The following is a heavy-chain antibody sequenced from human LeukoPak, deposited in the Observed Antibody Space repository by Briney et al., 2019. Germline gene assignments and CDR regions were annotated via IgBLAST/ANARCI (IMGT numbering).Heavy chain of an antibody. CDR3: ASLAGGDGSNLGAYFDY. CDR2: IYYSGST. CDR1: GGSISSYY. D-gene: IGHD5-24*01. Sequence: SETLSPTCTVSGGSISSYYWSWIRQPPGKGLEWIGYIYYSGSTNYNPSLKSRVTISVDTSKNQFSLELSSVTAADTAVYYCASLAGGDGSNLGAYFDYWGQGTLVTVSS. V-gene: IGHV4-59*01. J-gene: IGHJ4*02.